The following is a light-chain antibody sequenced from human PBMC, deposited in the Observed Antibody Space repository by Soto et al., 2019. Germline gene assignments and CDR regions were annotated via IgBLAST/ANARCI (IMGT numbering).Light chain of an antibody. J-gene: IGKJ1*01. CDR1: HDISNY. Sequence: DIQMTQSPSSLSASVGDRVTITCQASHDISNYLNWYQHKPGKAPKLLIYGASNLETGVPSRFSGSGSGTDFTFTISSLQPEDIATYYCLQHYRYPRTFGQGTKVEIK. CDR3: LQHYRYPRT. V-gene: IGKV1-33*01. CDR2: GAS.